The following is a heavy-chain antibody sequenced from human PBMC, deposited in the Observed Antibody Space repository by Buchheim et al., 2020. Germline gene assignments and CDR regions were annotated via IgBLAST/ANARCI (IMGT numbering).Heavy chain of an antibody. J-gene: IGHJ6*02. CDR3: ARRGKTIFGVVIEDYYYYYGMDV. CDR1: GYTFTSYD. D-gene: IGHD3-3*01. Sequence: QVQLVQSGGEIKKPGASMKVSCKASGYTFTSYDINWVRQATGQGLEWMGWMNPNSGNTGYAQKFQGRVTMTRNTSISTAYMELSSLRSEDTAVYYCARRGKTIFGVVIEDYYYYYGMDVWGQGTT. V-gene: IGHV1-8*01. CDR2: MNPNSGNT.